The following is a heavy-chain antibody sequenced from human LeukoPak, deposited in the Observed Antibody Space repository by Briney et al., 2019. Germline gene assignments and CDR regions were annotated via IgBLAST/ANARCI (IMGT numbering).Heavy chain of an antibody. Sequence: GGSLRLSCAASGFTFSDYYMSWIRQAPGRGLEWVSYISSSGSTIYYADSVKGRFTISRDNAKNSLYLQMNSLRAEDTAVYYCASRGLTTVSHFDYWGQGTLVTVSS. V-gene: IGHV3-11*01. CDR2: ISSSGSTI. CDR1: GFTFSDYY. J-gene: IGHJ4*02. D-gene: IGHD4-17*01. CDR3: ASRGLTTVSHFDY.